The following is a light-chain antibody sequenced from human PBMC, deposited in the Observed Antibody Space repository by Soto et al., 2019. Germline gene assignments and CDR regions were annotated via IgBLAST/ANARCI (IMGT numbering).Light chain of an antibody. V-gene: IGKV3-15*01. CDR1: QSVSSK. J-gene: IGKJ2*01. CDR3: QQYSDWYT. CDR2: DSS. Sequence: VMTQSPPTLSVSPGERAPLACRASQSVSSKLAWFQHKPGQAPRLLIYDSSTRATGIPTRFSGSGSGTEFTLTISSPQSEDFAVYFCQQYSDWYTFGQGTKPEIK.